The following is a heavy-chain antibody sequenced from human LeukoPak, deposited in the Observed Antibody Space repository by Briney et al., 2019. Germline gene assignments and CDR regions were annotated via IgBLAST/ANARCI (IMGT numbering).Heavy chain of an antibody. V-gene: IGHV4-39*01. J-gene: IGHJ1*01. CDR1: GASISSGNYY. CDR3: ARVGASSGYYYGYFQH. D-gene: IGHD3-22*01. CDR2: IYYSGST. Sequence: SETLSLTCTVSGASISSGNYYWGWIRQPPGKGLEWIGSIYYSGSTYYNPSLKSRVTISVDTSKSQFSLELTSVTAADTSVYYCARVGASSGYYYGYFQHWGQGTLVTVSS.